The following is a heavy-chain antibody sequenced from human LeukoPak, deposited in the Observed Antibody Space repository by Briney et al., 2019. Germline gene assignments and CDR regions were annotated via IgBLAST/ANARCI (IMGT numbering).Heavy chain of an antibody. CDR2: ISAYNGNT. CDR3: ARTWGYCSGGSCARGYFDY. Sequence: ASVKVSCKASGYTFTGYYMHWVRQAPGQGLEWMGWISAYNGNTNYAQKLQGRVTMTTDTSTSTAYMGLRSLRSDDTAVYYCARTWGYCSGGSCARGYFDYWGQGTLVTVSS. J-gene: IGHJ4*02. V-gene: IGHV1-18*04. D-gene: IGHD2-15*01. CDR1: GYTFTGYY.